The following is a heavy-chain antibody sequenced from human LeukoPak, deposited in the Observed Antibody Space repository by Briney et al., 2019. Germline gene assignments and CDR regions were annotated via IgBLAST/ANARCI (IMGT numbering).Heavy chain of an antibody. D-gene: IGHD4-17*01. J-gene: IGHJ2*01. CDR2: ITSSSSYI. CDR3: ARGGSTHYGDYGSRFYAGYFDL. CDR1: GFIFNSYS. Sequence: PGGSLRLSCAASGFIFNSYSMNWVRQAPGKGLEWVSSITSSSSYIFYADSVKGRFTISRDNAKNSLYLQMNSLRAEDTAVYYCARGGSTHYGDYGSRFYAGYFDLWGRGTLVTVSS. V-gene: IGHV3-21*01.